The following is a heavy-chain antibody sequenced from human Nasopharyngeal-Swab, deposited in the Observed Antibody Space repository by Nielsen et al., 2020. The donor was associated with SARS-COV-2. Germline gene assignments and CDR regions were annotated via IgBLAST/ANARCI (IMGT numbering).Heavy chain of an antibody. Sequence: GESLKISCMASGYSFVNHWIGWVRQKPGKGLEWIGMVYPGNSENTYSPSFQGQITISADKSINTAYLQWNSLRASDTAMYFCARRAARDGYNYEVDPWGQGTLVTVSS. J-gene: IGHJ5*02. CDR3: ARRAARDGYNYEVDP. D-gene: IGHD5-24*01. CDR1: GYSFVNHW. CDR2: VYPGNSEN. V-gene: IGHV5-51*01.